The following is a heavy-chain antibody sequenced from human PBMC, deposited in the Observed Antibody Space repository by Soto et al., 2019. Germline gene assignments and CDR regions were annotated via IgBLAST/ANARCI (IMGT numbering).Heavy chain of an antibody. Sequence: QVQLVQSGAEVRKPGASVTVSCRSSGDSFNDYYIHWVRQAPGQGLEWMGWINPNSGVTKYAQKFQGWVSMTRDTSIRTVYMQLSRLRSHDTAVSYCARESGGATATLDYYYFYMDVWGTGTTVTVSS. CDR2: INPNSGVT. CDR3: ARESGGATATLDYYYFYMDV. D-gene: IGHD5-12*01. V-gene: IGHV1-2*04. CDR1: GDSFNDYY. J-gene: IGHJ6*03.